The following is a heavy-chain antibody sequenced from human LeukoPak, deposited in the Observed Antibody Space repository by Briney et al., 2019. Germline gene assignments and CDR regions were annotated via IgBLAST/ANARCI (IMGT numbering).Heavy chain of an antibody. CDR1: RFTFSSYT. CDR3: ASGGRYAEYFQH. CDR2: ISSSSSYI. V-gene: IGHV3-21*01. Sequence: GGSLRLSCSASRFTFSSYTMNWVRQAPGKGLEWVSSISSSSSYIYYADSVKGRFTISRDNAKNSLYLQMNSLRAEDTAVYYCASGGRYAEYFQHWGQGTLVTVSS. J-gene: IGHJ1*01. D-gene: IGHD1-26*01.